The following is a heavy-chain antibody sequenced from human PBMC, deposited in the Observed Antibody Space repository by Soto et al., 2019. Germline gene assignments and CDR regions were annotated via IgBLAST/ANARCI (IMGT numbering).Heavy chain of an antibody. CDR2: INHSGST. Sequence: QVQLQQWGAGLLKPSETLSLTCAVYGGSFSGYYWNWIRQPPGKGLEWIGEINHSGSTNYNPSLKRRVTISVDTSNNQFSLKLSSVTAADTAVYYCARGITIFGVVIPTYNSFDPWRQGTLVTVSS. V-gene: IGHV4-34*01. CDR1: GGSFSGYY. D-gene: IGHD3-3*01. J-gene: IGHJ5*02. CDR3: ARGITIFGVVIPTYNSFDP.